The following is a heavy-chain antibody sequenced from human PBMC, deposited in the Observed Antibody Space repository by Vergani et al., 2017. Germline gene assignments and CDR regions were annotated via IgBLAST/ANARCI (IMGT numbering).Heavy chain of an antibody. CDR1: GFTFSSYA. V-gene: IGHV3-23*04. CDR2: ISGSGGST. CDR3: AKDRLEDYARLIGFDY. D-gene: IGHD4-17*01. J-gene: IGHJ4*02. Sequence: VQLVESGGGLVQPGGSLRLSCAASGFTFSSYAMSWVRQAPGKGLEWVSAISGSGGSTYYADSVKGRFTISRDNSKNTLYLQMNSLRAEDTAVYYCAKDRLEDYARLIGFDYWGQGTLVTVSS.